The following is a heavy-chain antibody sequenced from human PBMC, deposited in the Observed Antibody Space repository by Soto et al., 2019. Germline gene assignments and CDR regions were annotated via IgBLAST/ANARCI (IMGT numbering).Heavy chain of an antibody. D-gene: IGHD3-10*01. CDR3: TRDIGGKGAY. CDR2: IDEYGSTI. Sequence: GGSLRLSCAASGFTFSSYWMHWVRQVPGKGLLWVSRIDEYGSTINYADSVKGRFTISRDNARNTLYLKMNSLRAEDTALYYCTRDIGGKGAYWGPGTLVTVSS. J-gene: IGHJ4*02. CDR1: GFTFSSYW. V-gene: IGHV3-74*01.